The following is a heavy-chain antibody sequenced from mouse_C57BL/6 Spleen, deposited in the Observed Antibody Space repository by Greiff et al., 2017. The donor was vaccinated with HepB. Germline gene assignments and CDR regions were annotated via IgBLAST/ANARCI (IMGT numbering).Heavy chain of an antibody. D-gene: IGHD2-2*01. CDR3: ARWLRYYDAMDY. V-gene: IGHV1-64*01. CDR1: GYTFTSYW. J-gene: IGHJ4*01. CDR2: IHPNSGST. Sequence: QVQLQQPGAELVKPGASVKLSCKASGYTFTSYWMHWVKQRPGQGLEWIGMIHPNSGSTNYNEKFKSKATLTVDKSSSTAYMQLSSLTSEDSAVYYGARWLRYYDAMDYWGQGTSVTVSS.